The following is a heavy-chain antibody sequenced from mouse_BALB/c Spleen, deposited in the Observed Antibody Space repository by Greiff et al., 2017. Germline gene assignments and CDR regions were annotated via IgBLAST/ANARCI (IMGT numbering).Heavy chain of an antibody. J-gene: IGHJ2*01. CDR1: GYTFTSYW. D-gene: IGHD2-2*01. CDR2: INPSTGYT. Sequence: VKVVESGADLAKPGASVKMSCTASGYTFTSYWMHWVKQRPGQGLEWIGYINPSTGYTEYNQKFKDKATLTADNSSSTAYMELSSLTSEDSAVYYCARWLPPYYFDYWGQGTTLTVSS. V-gene: IGHV1-7*01. CDR3: ARWLPPYYFDY.